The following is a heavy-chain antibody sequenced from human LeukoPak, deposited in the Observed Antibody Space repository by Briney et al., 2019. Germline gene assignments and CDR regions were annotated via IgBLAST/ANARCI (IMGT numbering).Heavy chain of an antibody. CDR3: AKDLNYGGNSGLDY. CDR1: GFTFSSYS. J-gene: IGHJ4*02. CDR2: ISSSSSYI. V-gene: IGHV3-21*04. Sequence: PGGSLRLSCAASGFTFSSYSMNWVRQAPGKGLEWVSSISSSSSYIYYADSVEGRFTISRDNAKNSLYLQMNSLRAEDTALYYCAKDLNYGGNSGLDYWGQGTLVTVSS. D-gene: IGHD4-23*01.